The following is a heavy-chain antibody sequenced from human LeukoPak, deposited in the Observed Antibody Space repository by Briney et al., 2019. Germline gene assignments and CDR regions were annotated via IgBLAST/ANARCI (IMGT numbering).Heavy chain of an antibody. D-gene: IGHD3-3*01. Sequence: ASVKVSCKVSGYTLTELSMHWVRQAPGKGLEWMGGFDPEDGETIYAQKFQGRVTMTEDTSTDTAYMELSSLRSEDTAVYYCATSIFGGYYFDYWGQGTLVTVSS. CDR1: GYTLTELS. CDR3: ATSIFGGYYFDY. V-gene: IGHV1-24*01. J-gene: IGHJ4*02. CDR2: FDPEDGET.